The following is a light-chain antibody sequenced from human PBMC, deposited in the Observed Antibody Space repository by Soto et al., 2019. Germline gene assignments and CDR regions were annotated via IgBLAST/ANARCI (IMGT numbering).Light chain of an antibody. CDR1: QSVTSRY. Sequence: VLTRSPGNLSLSPGERATLSCRASQSVTSRYLAWYQQKPGQAPRLLMSGASTRAAGIPDRFSGSGSGTDFTLTISRLEPEDFAVYYCHYYDDSPPFPFGPGTKVDIK. CDR2: GAS. J-gene: IGKJ3*01. V-gene: IGKV3-20*01. CDR3: HYYDDSPPFP.